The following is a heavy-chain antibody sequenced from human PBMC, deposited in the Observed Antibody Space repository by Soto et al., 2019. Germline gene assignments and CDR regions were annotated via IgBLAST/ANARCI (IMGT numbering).Heavy chain of an antibody. Sequence: PSETLSLTCTVSGGSINTYYWGWIRQPPGKGLEWIGYISYSGSTNYNPSLKSRVTISVDTSKNQFSLKLNSVSAADTAVYYCARDGYSSNWYDYWGQGTLVTVSS. D-gene: IGHD6-13*01. J-gene: IGHJ5*01. CDR2: ISYSGST. CDR1: GGSINTYY. CDR3: ARDGYSSNWYDY. V-gene: IGHV4-59*01.